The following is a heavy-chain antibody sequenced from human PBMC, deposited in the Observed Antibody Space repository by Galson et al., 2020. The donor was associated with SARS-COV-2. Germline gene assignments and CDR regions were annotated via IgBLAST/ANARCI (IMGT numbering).Heavy chain of an antibody. CDR2: TPYDGSNK. Sequence: WASLTLSCAASGFTFSSYAIHSVRQPPPQGLGRVAVTPYDGSNKYYTHSVKGRFTIPRDNSKNTLYLHMNSLGAEDTAVYYCARAIPDYGDYWVGAFDIWGQGTMVTVSS. V-gene: IGHV3-30*04. CDR3: ARAIPDYGDYWVGAFDI. CDR1: GFTFSSYA. J-gene: IGHJ3*02. D-gene: IGHD4-17*01.